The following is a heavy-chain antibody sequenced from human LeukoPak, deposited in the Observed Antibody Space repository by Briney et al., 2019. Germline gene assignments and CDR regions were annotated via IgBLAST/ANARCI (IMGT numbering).Heavy chain of an antibody. CDR2: MNPNRGNT. J-gene: IGHJ6*02. Sequence: SVKVSCKASGYTFTSYDSNWVRQATGQGLEWMGWMNPNRGNTGYAQKFQGRVTMTRNTSIRTAYMELSSLRSEDTAVYYCARGHIAAAGTEGYYYYGMDVWGQGTTVTVSS. CDR3: ARGHIAAAGTEGYYYYGMDV. CDR1: GYTFTSYD. V-gene: IGHV1-8*01. D-gene: IGHD6-13*01.